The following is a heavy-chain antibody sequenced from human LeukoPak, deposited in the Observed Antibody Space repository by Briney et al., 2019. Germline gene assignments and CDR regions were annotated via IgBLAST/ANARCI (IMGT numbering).Heavy chain of an antibody. CDR3: AGGGDTAMATPFGY. J-gene: IGHJ4*02. CDR2: IYTSGST. CDR1: GGSFSSGSCY. Sequence: PSETLSLTCTVSGGSFSSGSCYWSWLRQPAGKGLEWIGRIYTSGSTNYNPSLKSRVTISVDTSKNQFSLKLSSVTAVNTAVYYSAGGGDTAMATPFGYWGQGTLVTVSS. V-gene: IGHV4-61*02. D-gene: IGHD5-18*01.